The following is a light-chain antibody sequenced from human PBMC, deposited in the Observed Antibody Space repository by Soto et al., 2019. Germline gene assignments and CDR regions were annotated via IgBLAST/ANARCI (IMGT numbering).Light chain of an antibody. CDR3: QQTYTALSIT. V-gene: IGKV1-39*01. Sequence: DIQMPQSPSSLSASVGDRVTITCRASESIARHLNWYQQKPGKAPKLLIYAASSLQNGVQPRFRCAASRTDFPLTISNLQPEDFATYYCQQTYTALSITFGQGTRLEIK. CDR1: ESIARH. CDR2: AAS. J-gene: IGKJ5*01.